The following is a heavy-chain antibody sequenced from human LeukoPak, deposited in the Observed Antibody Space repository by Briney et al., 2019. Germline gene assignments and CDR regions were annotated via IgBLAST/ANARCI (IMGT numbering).Heavy chain of an antibody. CDR3: ARVNCSSTSCRSKFLDY. Sequence: GASVKVSCKASGYTFTNYDINWVRQATGQGLKWMGWMNPNSANTGYAQKFQGRVTMTRNTSISTAYMELSSLRSEDTAVYYCARVNCSSTSCRSKFLDYWGQGTLVTVSS. V-gene: IGHV1-8*01. D-gene: IGHD2-2*01. CDR2: MNPNSANT. J-gene: IGHJ4*02. CDR1: GYTFTNYD.